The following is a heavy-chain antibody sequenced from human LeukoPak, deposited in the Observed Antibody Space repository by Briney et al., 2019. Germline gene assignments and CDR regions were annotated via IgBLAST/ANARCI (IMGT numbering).Heavy chain of an antibody. J-gene: IGHJ4*03. CDR2: INSDGSST. CDR1: GFTFSSYW. CDR3: ARVGGRVTFGELYFDY. D-gene: IGHD3-10*01. V-gene: IGHV3-74*01. Sequence: PGGSLRLSCAASGFTFSSYWMHWVRQAPGKGLVWVSRINSDGSSTSYADSVKGRFTISRDNAKNTLYLQMNSLRAEDTAVYYCARVGGRVTFGELYFDYWGKGTTVTISS.